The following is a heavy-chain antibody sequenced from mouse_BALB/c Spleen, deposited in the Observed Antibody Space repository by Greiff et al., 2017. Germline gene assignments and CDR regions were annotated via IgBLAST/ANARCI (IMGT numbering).Heavy chain of an antibody. J-gene: IGHJ4*01. CDR1: GYSFTSYW. Sequence: DLVKPGASVKLSCKASGYSFTSYWINWIKQRPGQGLEWIGRIAPGSGSTYYNEMFKGKATLTVDTSSSTAYIQLSSLSSEDSAVYFCAREYNYYAMDYWGQGTSGTVSS. CDR3: AREYNYYAMDY. D-gene: IGHD5-1*01. CDR2: IAPGSGST. V-gene: IGHV1S41*01.